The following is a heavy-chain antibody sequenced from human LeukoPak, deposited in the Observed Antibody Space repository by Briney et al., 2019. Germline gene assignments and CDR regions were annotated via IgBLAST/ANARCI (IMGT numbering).Heavy chain of an antibody. CDR3: ARGRSWYYGSGSYYYYYYMDV. CDR2: INHSGST. D-gene: IGHD3-10*01. CDR1: GGSFSGYY. V-gene: IGHV4-34*01. Sequence: SETLSLTCAVYGGSFSGYYWSWIRQPPGKGLEWIGEINHSGSTNYNPSLKSRVTISVDTSKNQFSLKLNSVTAADTAVYYCARGRSWYYGSGSYYYYYYMDVWGKGTTVTVSS. J-gene: IGHJ6*03.